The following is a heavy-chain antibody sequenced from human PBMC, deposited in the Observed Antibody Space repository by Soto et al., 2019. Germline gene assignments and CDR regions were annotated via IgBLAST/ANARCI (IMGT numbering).Heavy chain of an antibody. Sequence: LSLTCTVSGGSISSYYWSWIRQPPGKGLEWIGYIYYSGSTNYNPSLKSRVTISVDTSENQFSLKLSSVTAADTAVYYCARAVPCSGGSCYSYYYYYYMDVWGKGTTVTVSS. CDR2: IYYSGST. CDR1: GGSISSYY. D-gene: IGHD2-15*01. CDR3: ARAVPCSGGSCYSYYYYYYMDV. J-gene: IGHJ6*03. V-gene: IGHV4-59*01.